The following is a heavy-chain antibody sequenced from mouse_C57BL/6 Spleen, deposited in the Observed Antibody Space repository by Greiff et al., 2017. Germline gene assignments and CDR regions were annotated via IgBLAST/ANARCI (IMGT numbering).Heavy chain of an antibody. D-gene: IGHD2-3*01. CDR1: GFTFSDYY. CDR3: ASLYDGYYFDY. Sequence: EVQLVASEGGLVQPGSSMKLSCTASGFTFSDYYMAWVRQVPEKGLEWVANINYDGSSTYYLDSLKSRFIISRDNAKNILYLQMSSLKSEDTSTYYCASLYDGYYFDYWGQGTTLTVSS. J-gene: IGHJ2*01. CDR2: INYDGSST. V-gene: IGHV5-16*01.